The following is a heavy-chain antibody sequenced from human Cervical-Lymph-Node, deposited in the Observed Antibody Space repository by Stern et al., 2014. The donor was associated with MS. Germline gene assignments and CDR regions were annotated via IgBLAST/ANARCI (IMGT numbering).Heavy chain of an antibody. CDR2: IFYTGGT. V-gene: IGHV4-39*01. CDR1: GGSINNSDSY. J-gene: IGHJ5*01. D-gene: IGHD2-15*01. CDR3: YYWFDS. Sequence: QLVESGPGLVKPSETLSLACTVSGGSINNSDSYWAWIRQPAGKGLEWIGNIFYTGGTQRNPSLKSRVTISVDTTKNQFSLTLTSDHCARRDGGGSYYWFDSWGQGTLVTVSS.